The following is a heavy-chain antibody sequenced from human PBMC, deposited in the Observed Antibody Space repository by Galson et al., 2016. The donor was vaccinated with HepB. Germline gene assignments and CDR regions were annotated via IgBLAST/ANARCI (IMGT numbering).Heavy chain of an antibody. CDR3: ARGPRVPLSGDY. CDR2: ISAYNGEN. Sequence: SVKVSCKASGYRFSDYGIIWVRQAPGQGLQWMAWISAYNGENYYAQNFRDRVTVTTDTSTSTAYMELRGLISDDTAMYYCARGPRVPLSGDYWGQGTLVTVSS. J-gene: IGHJ4*02. D-gene: IGHD2-2*01. V-gene: IGHV1-18*01. CDR1: GYRFSDYG.